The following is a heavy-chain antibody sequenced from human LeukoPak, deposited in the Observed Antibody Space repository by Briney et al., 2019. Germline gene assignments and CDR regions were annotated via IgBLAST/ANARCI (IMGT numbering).Heavy chain of an antibody. CDR2: IIPIFGTA. V-gene: IGHV1-69*06. D-gene: IGHD3-22*01. J-gene: IGHJ3*02. Sequence: SVKVSCKASGGTFSSYAISWVRQAPGQGLEWMGGIIPIFGTANYAQKFQGRVTITADKSTSTAYMELSSLRSEDTAVYYCARDRGFTYYYDSRNAFDIWGQGTMVTVSS. CDR1: GGTFSSYA. CDR3: ARDRGFTYYYDSRNAFDI.